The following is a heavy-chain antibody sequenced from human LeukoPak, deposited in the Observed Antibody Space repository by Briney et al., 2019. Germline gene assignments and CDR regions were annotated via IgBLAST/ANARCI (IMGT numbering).Heavy chain of an antibody. Sequence: GGFLRLSCAASGFIFSTYNMHWVRQAPGKGLAWVASISYDGNNKNYADSVKGRFTVSRDNSKKTLYLQMNSLSAEDTAVYYCARDQDGYWGQGTLVTVSS. CDR3: ARDQDGY. V-gene: IGHV3-30-3*01. CDR1: GFIFSTYN. J-gene: IGHJ4*02. CDR2: ISYDGNNK.